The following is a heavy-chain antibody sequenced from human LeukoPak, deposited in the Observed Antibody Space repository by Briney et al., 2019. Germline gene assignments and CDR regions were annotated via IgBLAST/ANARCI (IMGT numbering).Heavy chain of an antibody. D-gene: IGHD3-9*01. CDR1: GGSISSGDYY. CDR2: IYYSGST. J-gene: IGHJ4*02. Sequence: SQTLSLTGTVSGGSISSGDYYWSWIRHPPGKGLEWIGYIYYSGSTYYNPSLKSRVTISVDTSKNQFSLKLSSVTAADTAVYYCARATNFAWLSDNAPGFDYWGQGTLVTVSS. CDR3: ARATNFAWLSDNAPGFDY. V-gene: IGHV4-30-4*01.